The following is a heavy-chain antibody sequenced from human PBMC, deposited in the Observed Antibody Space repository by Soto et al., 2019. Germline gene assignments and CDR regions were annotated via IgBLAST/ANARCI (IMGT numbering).Heavy chain of an antibody. V-gene: IGHV3-33*01. CDR1: GFTFSTYG. Sequence: QVQLVESGGGVVQPGRSLRLSCAASGFTFSTYGMHWVRQAPGKGLEWVAVIHYDGSHKYYADSVKGRFTISRDNSQNTLYLEMNSLPADDVAVYSCARDLSRVMVGALERPGYAYCGRDVGGEGTTVVFPS. CDR3: ARDLSRVMVGALERPGYAYCGRDV. D-gene: IGHD2-15*01. CDR2: IHYDGSHK. J-gene: IGHJ6*04.